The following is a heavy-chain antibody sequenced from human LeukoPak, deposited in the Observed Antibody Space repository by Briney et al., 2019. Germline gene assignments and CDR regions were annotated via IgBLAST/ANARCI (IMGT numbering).Heavy chain of an antibody. CDR3: ASGYYDAEYFQH. J-gene: IGHJ1*01. CDR2: IYHSGST. Sequence: SETLSLTCAVSGGSISSSNWWSWVRQPPGKGLEWIGEIYHSGSTYYNPSLKSRVTISVDRSKNQFSLKLSSVTAADTAVYYCASGYYDAEYFQHWGQGTLVTVSS. CDR1: GGSISSSNW. D-gene: IGHD3-22*01. V-gene: IGHV4-4*02.